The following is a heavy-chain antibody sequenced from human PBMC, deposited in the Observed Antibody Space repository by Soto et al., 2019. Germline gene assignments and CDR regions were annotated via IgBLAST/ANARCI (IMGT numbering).Heavy chain of an antibody. J-gene: IGHJ6*02. CDR2: IWYDGSNK. CDR1: GFTFSSYG. Sequence: QVQLVESGGGVVQPGRSLRLSCAAAGFTFSSYGMHWVRQAPGKGLEWVAVIWYDGSNKYYADSVKGRFTISRDNSKNTLYLQMNSLRAEDTAVYYCARGYSSSWYSSLNYYYGMDVWGQGTTVTVSS. V-gene: IGHV3-33*01. D-gene: IGHD6-13*01. CDR3: ARGYSSSWYSSLNYYYGMDV.